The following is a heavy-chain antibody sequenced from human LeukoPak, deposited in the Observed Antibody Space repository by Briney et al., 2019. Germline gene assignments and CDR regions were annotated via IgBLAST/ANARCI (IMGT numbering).Heavy chain of an antibody. D-gene: IGHD2/OR15-2a*01. CDR2: IKQDGSEK. Sequence: GSLRLTCEASGFTFRNYWLSWVRQAPGKGLEWVANIKQDGSEKYHMESAKGRFTISRDNGKNSLYLQMNTLRAEDTAIYYCAREIVITDNFDYWGQGTLVTVSS. V-gene: IGHV3-7*03. CDR3: AREIVITDNFDY. CDR1: GFTFRNYW. J-gene: IGHJ4*02.